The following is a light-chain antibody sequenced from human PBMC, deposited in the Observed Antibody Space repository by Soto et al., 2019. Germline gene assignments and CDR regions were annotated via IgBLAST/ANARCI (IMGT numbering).Light chain of an antibody. CDR1: SSDVGSYYL. CDR3: CSYAGGSTWV. V-gene: IGLV2-23*02. Sequence: QSALTQPASVSGSPGQSITISCTGTSSDVGSYYLVSWYQQHPGRAPRLMIYEVTKRPSGVSNRFSGSKSDNTASLTISGLQAEYEADYYCCSYAGGSTWVFGGGTQLTVL. CDR2: EVT. J-gene: IGLJ3*02.